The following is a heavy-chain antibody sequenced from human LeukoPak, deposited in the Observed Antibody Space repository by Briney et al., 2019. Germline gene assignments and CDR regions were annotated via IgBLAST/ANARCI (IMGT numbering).Heavy chain of an antibody. D-gene: IGHD6-19*01. V-gene: IGHV4-59*03. CDR2: IYYNGNT. J-gene: IGHJ3*02. CDR1: GGSISGSY. CDR3: AKGGWSLDI. Sequence: SETLSLTCTVSGGSISGSYWSWIRQSPGKGLEWIGYIYYNGNTDYNPPLRSRLTMSVDTSKNQFSLKLTSVTAADTALYYCAKGGWSLDIWGQGTMVTVSS.